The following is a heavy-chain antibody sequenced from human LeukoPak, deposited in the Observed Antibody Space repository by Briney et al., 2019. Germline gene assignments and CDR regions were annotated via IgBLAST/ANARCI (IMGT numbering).Heavy chain of an antibody. V-gene: IGHV3-30*03. D-gene: IGHD6-13*01. CDR1: GFTFSSYG. CDR2: ISYDGSNK. CDR3: ARLGSIAAAGTPDY. J-gene: IGHJ4*02. Sequence: GGSLRLSCAAPGFTFSSYGMHWVRPAPGKGLEWVAVISYDGSNKYYADSVKGRFTISRDNSKSTLYLQMNSLRAEDTAVYYCARLGSIAAAGTPDYWGQGTLVTASS.